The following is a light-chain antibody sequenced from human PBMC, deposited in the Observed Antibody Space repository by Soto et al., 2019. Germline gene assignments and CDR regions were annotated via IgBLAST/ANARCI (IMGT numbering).Light chain of an antibody. CDR2: GNS. Sequence: QSVLTQPPSVSGAPGQRVTISCTGSSSNIGAGYDVHCYQHLPGTAPKLLIYGNSNRPSWVPDRFSGSKSGTSASLAITGLQAEDEADYYCQSYDSSLSGSVFGGGTQLTVL. V-gene: IGLV1-40*01. CDR3: QSYDSSLSGSV. CDR1: SSNIGAGYD. J-gene: IGLJ7*01.